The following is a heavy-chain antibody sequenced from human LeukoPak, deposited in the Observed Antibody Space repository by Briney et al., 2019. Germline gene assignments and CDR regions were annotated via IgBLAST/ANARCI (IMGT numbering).Heavy chain of an antibody. CDR3: ARDSQARSYHYIDTDY. V-gene: IGHV1-18*01. J-gene: IGHJ4*02. Sequence: ASVKVSCKASGYTFTSYGIGWVRQAPGQGLEWMGWISAYNGNTNYAQKLQGRVTMTTDTSTSTAYMELRSLRSDDTAVYYCARDSQARSYHYIDTDYWGQGTLVTVSS. CDR2: ISAYNGNT. CDR1: GYTFTSYG. D-gene: IGHD3-10*01.